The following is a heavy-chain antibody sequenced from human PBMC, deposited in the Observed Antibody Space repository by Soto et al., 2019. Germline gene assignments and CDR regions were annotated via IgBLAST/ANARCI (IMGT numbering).Heavy chain of an antibody. Sequence: QVQLVQSGAEVKKPGSSVKVSCKASGGTFSSYTICWVRQAPGQGLEWMGRIIPILGIANYAQKFQGRVTITADKSTSIAYMELSSLRSEDTAVYYCASQLLGYYYYYGMDVWGQGTTVTVSS. CDR1: GGTFSSYT. CDR2: IIPILGIA. V-gene: IGHV1-69*02. CDR3: ASQLLGYYYYYGMDV. D-gene: IGHD2-2*01. J-gene: IGHJ6*02.